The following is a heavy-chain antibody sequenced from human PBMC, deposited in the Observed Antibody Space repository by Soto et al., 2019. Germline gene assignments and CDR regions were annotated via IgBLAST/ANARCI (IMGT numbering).Heavy chain of an antibody. CDR2: ISGSGGST. Sequence: PGGSLRLSCAASGFTFSSYAMSWVRQAPGKGLEWVSAISGSGGSTHYADSVKGRSTISRDNSKNTLHLQVNSLRGEDTAVYYCAKEADISGYYPDYWGQGTQVTVSS. D-gene: IGHD3-22*01. CDR1: GFTFSSYA. V-gene: IGHV3-23*01. CDR3: AKEADISGYYPDY. J-gene: IGHJ4*02.